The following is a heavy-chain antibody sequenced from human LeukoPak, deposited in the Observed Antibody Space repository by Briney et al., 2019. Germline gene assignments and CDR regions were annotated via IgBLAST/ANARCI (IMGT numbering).Heavy chain of an antibody. CDR3: ARHGLGYCSGGSCYPQELRNYYYYYMDV. CDR2: IYTSGST. V-gene: IGHV4-4*09. Sequence: PSETLSLTCTVSGGSISSYYWSWIRQLPGKGLEWIGYIYTSGSTNYNPSLKSRVTISVDTSKNQFSLKLSSVTAADTAVYYCARHGLGYCSGGSCYPQELRNYYYYYMDVWGKGTTVTVSS. CDR1: GGSISSYY. D-gene: IGHD2-15*01. J-gene: IGHJ6*03.